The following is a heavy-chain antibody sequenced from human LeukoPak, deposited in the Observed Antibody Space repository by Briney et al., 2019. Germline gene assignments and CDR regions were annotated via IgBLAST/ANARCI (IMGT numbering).Heavy chain of an antibody. J-gene: IGHJ6*02. CDR3: ARDFNIVVVPAASYYYYGMDV. D-gene: IGHD2-2*01. CDR2: IYHSGST. CDR1: GGSISSGGYS. V-gene: IGHV4-30-2*01. Sequence: SQTLSLTCAVSGGSISSGGYSWSWIRQPPGKGLEWIGYIYHSGSTYYNPSLKSRVTISVDRSKNQFSLKLSSVTAADTAVYYCARDFNIVVVPAASYYYYGMDVWGQGTTVTVSS.